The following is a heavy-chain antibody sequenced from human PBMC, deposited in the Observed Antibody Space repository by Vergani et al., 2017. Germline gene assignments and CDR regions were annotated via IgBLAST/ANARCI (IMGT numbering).Heavy chain of an antibody. CDR3: ARAPGRELNRYYYYYMDV. Sequence: QVQLQQWGAGLLKPSETLSLTCAVYGGSFSGYYWSWIRQPPGKGLEWIGEINHSGSTNYNPSLKSRVTISVDTSKNQFSLKLSSVTAADTAVYYCARAPGRELNRYYYYYMDVWGKGTTVTVSS. CDR1: GGSFSGYY. V-gene: IGHV4-34*01. D-gene: IGHD1-26*01. J-gene: IGHJ6*03. CDR2: INHSGST.